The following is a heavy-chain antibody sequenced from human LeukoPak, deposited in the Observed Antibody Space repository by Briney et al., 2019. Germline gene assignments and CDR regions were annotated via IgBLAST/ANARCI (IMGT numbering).Heavy chain of an antibody. CDR2: INFSGNT. CDR1: GGSISSPSFD. D-gene: IGHD3-22*01. CDR3: ARLYADSSGFDY. Sequence: KPSETPALTCSVSGGSISSPSFDWGWIRQPPGKGLEWIGKINFSGNTFYNPSLKTRVTISVDTSKNQFSLELSSVTAADTADYYWARLYADSSGFDYWGQGTLVTVSS. J-gene: IGHJ4*02. V-gene: IGHV4-39*01.